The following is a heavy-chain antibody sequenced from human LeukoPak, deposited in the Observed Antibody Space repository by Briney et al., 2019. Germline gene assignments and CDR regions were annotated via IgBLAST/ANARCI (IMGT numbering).Heavy chain of an antibody. V-gene: IGHV3-23*01. J-gene: IGHJ4*02. CDR2: ISASGGST. Sequence: PGGTLRLSCAASGFTLSSSGMTWVRQAPGKGLECVSVISASGGSTYYADSVKGRFTISRDNSKNTLYLQMSSLRVEDTAMYYCAKGYNYGSKWGQGTLVTVSS. CDR1: GFTLSSSG. CDR3: AKGYNYGSK. D-gene: IGHD5-18*01.